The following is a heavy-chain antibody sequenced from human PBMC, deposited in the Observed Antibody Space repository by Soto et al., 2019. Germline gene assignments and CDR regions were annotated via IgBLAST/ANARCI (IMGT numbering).Heavy chain of an antibody. CDR2: IYHSGST. D-gene: IGHD3-22*01. CDR1: GGSISSSNW. Sequence: PSETLYLTCAVSGGSISSSNWSSWVRQPPGKGLEWIGEIYHSGSTNYNPSLKSRVTISVDKSKNQFSLKLSSVTAADTAVYYCARGGVNMLVYFDYWGQGTLVTVSS. J-gene: IGHJ4*02. V-gene: IGHV4-4*02. CDR3: ARGGVNMLVYFDY.